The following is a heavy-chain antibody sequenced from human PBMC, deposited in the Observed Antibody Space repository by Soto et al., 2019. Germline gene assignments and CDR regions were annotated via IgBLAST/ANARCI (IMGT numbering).Heavy chain of an antibody. J-gene: IGHJ1*01. CDR3: AIAPGGEYIQH. Sequence: QVQLVESGGGLVKPGGSLRLSCAASGFTFSDYYMSWIRQAPGKGLEWVSYISSSGPTMYYADSVKGRFTISRDNAKNSLYLQRNGLRAEDSAVYYCAIAPGGEYIQHWGQGTLVTVSS. CDR2: ISSSGPTM. D-gene: IGHD3-10*01. CDR1: GFTFSDYY. V-gene: IGHV3-11*01.